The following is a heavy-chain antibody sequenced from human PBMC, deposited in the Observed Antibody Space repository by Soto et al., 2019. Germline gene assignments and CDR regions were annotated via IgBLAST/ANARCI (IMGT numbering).Heavy chain of an antibody. CDR1: GYTFISYG. V-gene: IGHV1-18*01. Sequence: QVQLVQSGAEVKKPGASVRVSCEASGYTFISYGISWVRQAPGQGLEWMGWISSYNANTNYAQKFQDRVTLTTDASTSTTYMELRSLRPDDTAVYYCARDHITGTGDDVDFWGQGTLVTVSS. CDR3: ARDHITGTGDDVDF. J-gene: IGHJ4*02. D-gene: IGHD6-19*01. CDR2: ISSYNANT.